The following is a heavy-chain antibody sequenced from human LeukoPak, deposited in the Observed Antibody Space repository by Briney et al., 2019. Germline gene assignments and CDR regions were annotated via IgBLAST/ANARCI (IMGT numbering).Heavy chain of an antibody. CDR1: GFPFSNYN. J-gene: IGHJ5*02. Sequence: GGSLRLSCAASGFPFSNYNMNWVRQAPGKGLEWVSSISSSSSSIYYADSLKGRFTISRDNAKNSLYLQMNSLRAEDTAVYYCASAPLGSTRPWGQGTLVTVSS. D-gene: IGHD1-26*01. CDR2: ISSSSSSI. V-gene: IGHV3-21*01. CDR3: ASAPLGSTRP.